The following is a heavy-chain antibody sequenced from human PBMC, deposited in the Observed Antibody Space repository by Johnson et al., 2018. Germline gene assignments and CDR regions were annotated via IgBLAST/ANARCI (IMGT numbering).Heavy chain of an antibody. CDR2: MNPNSANT. D-gene: IGHD3-3*01. CDR3: TRVSDYDFWSDTEPFQH. CDR1: GYTFTSYD. J-gene: IGHJ1*01. V-gene: IGHV1-8*01. Sequence: QVQLVESGAEVKKPGASVKVSCKASGYTFTSYDIYWVRQATGQGLEWMGWMNPNSANTGYEQKFEGRVTMTRNTSISTDYMELSSLRSEDTAVYYCTRVSDYDFWSDTEPFQHWGQCTLVTVSS.